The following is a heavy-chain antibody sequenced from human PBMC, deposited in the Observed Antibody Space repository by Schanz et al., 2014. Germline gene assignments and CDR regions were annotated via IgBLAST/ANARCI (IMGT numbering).Heavy chain of an antibody. Sequence: QVQLVESGGGVVQFGRSLRLSCVASGFTFSSYGMHWVRQAPGKGLEWVAVIWYDENNKYYADSVKGRFTMSRDNSKNTLYLQMNSLRAEDTAVYYCARDSRPNYDFLTAYYSIDYWGQGTLXTVSS. CDR3: ARDSRPNYDFLTAYYSIDY. CDR1: GFTFSSYG. CDR2: IWYDENNK. J-gene: IGHJ4*02. D-gene: IGHD3-9*01. V-gene: IGHV3-33*01.